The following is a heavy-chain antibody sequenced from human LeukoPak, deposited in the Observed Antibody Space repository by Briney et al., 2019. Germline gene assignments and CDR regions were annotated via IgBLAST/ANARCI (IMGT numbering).Heavy chain of an antibody. V-gene: IGHV4-30-2*01. J-gene: IGHJ4*02. Sequence: SETLSLTCAVSGGSISSGGYSWSWIRQPPGKGLEWIGYIYHSGGTNYNPSLKSRVTISVDTSKNQFSLKLSSVTAADTAVYYCARDSPDYGGNSGLRYWGQGTLVTVSS. CDR2: IYHSGGT. D-gene: IGHD4-23*01. CDR1: GGSISSGGYS. CDR3: ARDSPDYGGNSGLRY.